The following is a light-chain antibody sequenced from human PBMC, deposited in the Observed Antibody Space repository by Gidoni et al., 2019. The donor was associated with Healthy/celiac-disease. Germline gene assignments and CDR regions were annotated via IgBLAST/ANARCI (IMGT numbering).Light chain of an antibody. CDR1: QSVSSY. V-gene: IGKV3-11*01. CDR3: QQRSNWPLT. J-gene: IGKJ4*01. CDR2: DAS. Sequence: EIVLTQSPATLPLSPGERATLSCRASQSVSSYLAWYQQKPGQAPRLLIYDASTRATGIPARFSGSGSGTDFTLTISSLEPEDFAVYYCQQRSNWPLTFGGXTKVEIK.